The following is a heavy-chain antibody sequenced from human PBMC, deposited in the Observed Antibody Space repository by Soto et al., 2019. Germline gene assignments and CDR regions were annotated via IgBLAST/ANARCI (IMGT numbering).Heavy chain of an antibody. V-gene: IGHV1-2*06. CDR2: INPNTGGT. Sequence: GASVKVSCKPSGYTFTKYYVLWVRQAPGQGLECVGRINPNTGGTNYAQKFQDRVTMTRDTSITTAYMELSRLRSDDTAVYYCARQLAYCGGDCYTEPIDYWGQGTQVTVSS. CDR1: GYTFTKYY. J-gene: IGHJ4*02. CDR3: ARQLAYCGGDCYTEPIDY. D-gene: IGHD2-21*02.